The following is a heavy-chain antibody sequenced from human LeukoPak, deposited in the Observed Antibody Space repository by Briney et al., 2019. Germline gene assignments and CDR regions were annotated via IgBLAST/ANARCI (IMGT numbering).Heavy chain of an antibody. CDR3: VRCPNDYGDYEPGYYGMDV. J-gene: IGHJ6*02. D-gene: IGHD4-17*01. V-gene: IGHV4-39*01. Sequence: PSETLSLTCTVSGGSISSSSYYWGWIRQPPGKGLEWIGSIYYSGSTYYNPSLKSRVTISVDTSKNQFSLKLSSVTAADTAVYYCVRCPNDYGDYEPGYYGMDVWGQGTTVTVSS. CDR2: IYYSGST. CDR1: GGSISSSSYY.